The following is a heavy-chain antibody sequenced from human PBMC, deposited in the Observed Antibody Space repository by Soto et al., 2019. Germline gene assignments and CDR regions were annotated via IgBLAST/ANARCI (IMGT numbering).Heavy chain of an antibody. Sequence: QVQLQQWGAGLLKPSETLSLTCAVYGGSFSGYYWSWIRQPPGKGLEWIGEINHSGSTNYNPSLKSRVTISVDTSKNQFSLKLSSVTAADTAVYYCVRSPGQAWYFDLWGRGTLVTVSS. CDR2: INHSGST. CDR3: VRSPGQAWYFDL. CDR1: GGSFSGYY. V-gene: IGHV4-34*01. J-gene: IGHJ2*01.